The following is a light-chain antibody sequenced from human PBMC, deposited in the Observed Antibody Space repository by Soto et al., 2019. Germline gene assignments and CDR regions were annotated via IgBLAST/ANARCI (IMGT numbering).Light chain of an antibody. CDR3: SSYAGSNNLVV. Sequence: QSALTQPPSASGSPGQSVTISCTGTSSDVGGYNYVSWYQQHPGKAPKLMISEVSKRPSGVPDRFSGSKSGNTASLTVSGLQAEDDADYYCSSYAGSNNLVVFGTGTKLTVL. V-gene: IGLV2-8*01. CDR2: EVS. J-gene: IGLJ1*01. CDR1: SSDVGGYNY.